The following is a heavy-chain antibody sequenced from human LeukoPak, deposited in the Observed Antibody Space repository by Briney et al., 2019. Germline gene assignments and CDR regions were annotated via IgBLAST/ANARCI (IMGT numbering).Heavy chain of an antibody. Sequence: SETLSLTCTVSGGSISSSSYYRGWIRQPPGKGLEWIGSIYYSGSTYYNPSLKSRVTISVDTSKNQFSLKLSSVTAADTAVYYCARERYYYYYMDVWGKGTTVTVSS. CDR1: GGSISSSSYY. CDR3: ARERYYYYYMDV. V-gene: IGHV4-39*07. J-gene: IGHJ6*03. CDR2: IYYSGST.